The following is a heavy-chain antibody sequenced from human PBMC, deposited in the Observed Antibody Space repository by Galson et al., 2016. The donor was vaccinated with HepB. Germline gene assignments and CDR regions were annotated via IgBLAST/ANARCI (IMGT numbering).Heavy chain of an antibody. Sequence: SLRLSCAASGFTFSNYWMIWVRQAPGTGLEWVANINQDGSVQHYVDSVKGRFTISRDTAKNSLHLQMNSLRDYDTVVYYCARGDMWEFGYLDYWGQGTPVTVSS. CDR1: GFTFSNYW. D-gene: IGHD1-26*01. V-gene: IGHV3-7*01. CDR3: ARGDMWEFGYLDY. J-gene: IGHJ4*02. CDR2: INQDGSVQ.